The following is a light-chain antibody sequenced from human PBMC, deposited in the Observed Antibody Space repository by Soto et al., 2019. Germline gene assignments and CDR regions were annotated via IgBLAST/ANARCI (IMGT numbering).Light chain of an antibody. J-gene: IGKJ1*01. CDR3: QQYNNWPRT. CDR1: QSVSSN. CDR2: GAS. V-gene: IGKV3-15*01. Sequence: EVGMTQSPDTLSGSPGERGTRSCRASQSVSSNLAWYQQKLGHAPRLLIYGASTRATGISAKFSGSGSGTEFTLTISSLQSEDFAIYYCQQYNNWPRTFGQGTKVDIK.